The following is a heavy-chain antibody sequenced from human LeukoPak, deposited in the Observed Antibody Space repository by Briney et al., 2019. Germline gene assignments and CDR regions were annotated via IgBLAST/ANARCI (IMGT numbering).Heavy chain of an antibody. D-gene: IGHD2-2*01. CDR3: ARGYCSSTSCQSGDY. Sequence: SETPSLTCTVSGGSLSSGSYYWSWIRQPAGKGLEWIGRIYTSGSTNYNPSLKSRVTISVDTSKNQFSLKLSSVTAADTAVYYCARGYCSSTSCQSGDYWGQGTLVTVSS. V-gene: IGHV4-61*02. CDR2: IYTSGST. J-gene: IGHJ4*02. CDR1: GGSLSSGSYY.